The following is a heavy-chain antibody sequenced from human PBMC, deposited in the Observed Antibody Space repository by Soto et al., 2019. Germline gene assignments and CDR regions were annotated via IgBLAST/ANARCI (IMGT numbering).Heavy chain of an antibody. V-gene: IGHV4-39*01. Sequence: PSETLSLTCTVSGGSISSSSYYWGWIRQPPGKGLEWIGSIYYSGSTYYNPSLKSRVTISVDTSKNQFSLKLSSVTAADTAVYYCARHSGGTVFDYWGQGTLVTVSS. CDR1: GGSISSSSYY. D-gene: IGHD1-1*01. CDR3: ARHSGGTVFDY. J-gene: IGHJ4*02. CDR2: IYYSGST.